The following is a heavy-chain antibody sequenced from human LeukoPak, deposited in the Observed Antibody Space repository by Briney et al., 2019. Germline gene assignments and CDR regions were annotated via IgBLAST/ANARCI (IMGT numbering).Heavy chain of an antibody. D-gene: IGHD1-26*01. CDR2: IWYDGSNH. V-gene: IGHV3-33*01. J-gene: IGHJ4*02. CDR1: KFTFSKFG. Sequence: GGSLRLSCVASKFTFSKFGMHWVRQAPGKGLEWLAFIWYDGSNHDYADTVKGRFTISRDNSKSTVYLQMNSLRAEDTAVYYCARDRQSGSYFDYWGQGTLVTVSS. CDR3: ARDRQSGSYFDY.